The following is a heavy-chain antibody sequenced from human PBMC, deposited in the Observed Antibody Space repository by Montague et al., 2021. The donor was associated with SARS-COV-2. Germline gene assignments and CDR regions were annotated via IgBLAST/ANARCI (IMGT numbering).Heavy chain of an antibody. J-gene: IGHJ4*02. CDR3: ARDSFDAPLFFDY. Sequence: SETLSLTCTVSGGSISTYYWNWIRQSPGKGLEWLGYFYYSVNTNYNPSLKGRLTISVDTSENQVSLNLRSVTAADTAVYYCARDSFDAPLFFDYWGQGTLVTVSS. V-gene: IGHV4-59*01. CDR1: GGSISTYY. D-gene: IGHD3-16*01. CDR2: FYYSVNT.